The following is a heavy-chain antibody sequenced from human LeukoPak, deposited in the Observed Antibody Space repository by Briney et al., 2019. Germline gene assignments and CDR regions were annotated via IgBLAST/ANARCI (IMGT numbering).Heavy chain of an antibody. Sequence: ASVKVSLKVSGYTLTELSMHWVRQAPGKGLEWMGGFDPEDGETIYAQKFQGRVTMTEDTSTDTAYMELSSLRSEDTAVYYCATTHYGDHLLIDYWGQGTLVTVSS. V-gene: IGHV1-24*01. J-gene: IGHJ4*02. CDR3: ATTHYGDHLLIDY. D-gene: IGHD4-17*01. CDR1: GYTLTELS. CDR2: FDPEDGET.